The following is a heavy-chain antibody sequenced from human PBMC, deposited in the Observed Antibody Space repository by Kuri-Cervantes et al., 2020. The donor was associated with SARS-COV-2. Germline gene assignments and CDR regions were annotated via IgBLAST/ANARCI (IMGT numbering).Heavy chain of an antibody. CDR1: GYSISSGYY. V-gene: IGHV4-38-2*02. CDR2: IYHSGST. Sequence: GSLRLSCTVSGYSISSGYYRGWIRQPPGKGLEWIGSIYHSGSTYYNPSLKSRVTISVDTSKDQFSLKLSSVTAADTAVYYCARRLKDGPPDYWGQGTLVTVSS. J-gene: IGHJ4*02. CDR3: ARRLKDGPPDY.